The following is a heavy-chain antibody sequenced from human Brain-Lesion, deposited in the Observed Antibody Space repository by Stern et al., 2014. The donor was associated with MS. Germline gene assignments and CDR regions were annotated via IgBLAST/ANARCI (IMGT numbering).Heavy chain of an antibody. CDR3: AGAIGKYELLESFDM. CDR2: IYSSGTT. J-gene: IGHJ3*02. CDR1: GASVGGGDWY. D-gene: IGHD1-1*01. Sequence: QVQLQESGPGLVKPSQTLSLACAVSGASVGGGDWYWSWIRQPPGKGLEWLGHIYSSGTTYYKPSLKSRLIISLDTSKNQFSLNLTSVTAADTAVYYCAGAIGKYELLESFDMWGQGTMVTVSS. V-gene: IGHV4-30-4*01.